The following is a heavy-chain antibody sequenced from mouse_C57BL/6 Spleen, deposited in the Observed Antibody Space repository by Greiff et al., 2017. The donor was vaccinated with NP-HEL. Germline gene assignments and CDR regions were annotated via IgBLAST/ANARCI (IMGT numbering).Heavy chain of an antibody. CDR1: GYSITSDY. CDR2: ISYSGST. CDR3: ARRDYGSSYWYFDV. J-gene: IGHJ1*03. V-gene: IGHV3-8*01. Sequence: VQLKESGPGLAKPSQTLSLTCSVTGYSITSDYWNWIRKFPGNKLEYMGYISYSGSTYSNPSLKSRISITRDTSKNQYYLQLNSVTTEDTATYYCARRDYGSSYWYFDVWGTGTTVTVSS. D-gene: IGHD1-1*01.